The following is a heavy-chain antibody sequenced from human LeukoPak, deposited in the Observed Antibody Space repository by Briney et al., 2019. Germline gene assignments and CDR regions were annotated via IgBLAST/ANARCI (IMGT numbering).Heavy chain of an antibody. J-gene: IGHJ4*02. Sequence: PSETLSLTCAVYGGSFSGYYWSWIRQPPGKGLEWIGEINHSGSTNYNPSLKSRVTISVDTSKNQFSLKLSSVTAADTAVYYCARSLVVVFDHWGQGTLVTVSS. CDR2: INHSGST. D-gene: IGHD3-22*01. CDR3: ARSLVVVFDH. V-gene: IGHV4-34*01. CDR1: GGSFSGYY.